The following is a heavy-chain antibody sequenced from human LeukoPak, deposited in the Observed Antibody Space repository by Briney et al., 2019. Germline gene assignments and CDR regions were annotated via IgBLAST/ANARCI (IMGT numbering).Heavy chain of an antibody. D-gene: IGHD6-25*01. CDR2: IKEDGSDK. CDR1: GFIFSSYW. CDR3: ARVGARLGAFDI. V-gene: IGHV3-7*01. J-gene: IGHJ3*02. Sequence: GGSLRLSCAASGFIFSSYWMAWVRQAPGKGLEWVANIKEDGSDKNYVDSVKGRFTISRDNAKNSLYLQMNSLRAEDTAVYYCARVGARLGAFDIWGQGTMVTVSS.